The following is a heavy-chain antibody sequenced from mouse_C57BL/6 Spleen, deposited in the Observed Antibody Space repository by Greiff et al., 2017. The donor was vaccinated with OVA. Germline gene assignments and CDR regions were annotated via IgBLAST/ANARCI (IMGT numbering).Heavy chain of an antibody. D-gene: IGHD2-2*01. V-gene: IGHV6-3*01. CDR1: GFTFSNYW. J-gene: IGHJ2*01. CDR2: IRLKSDNYAT. Sequence: EVKVEESGGGLVQPGGFMKLFCVASGFTFSNYWMNWVRQSPEKGLEWVAQIRLKSDNYATHYAESVKVRFTISRDDSKSSVYLQMNNLMAEDTGIYCCTGLVKYFDYWGQGTTLTVSS. CDR3: TGLVKYFDY.